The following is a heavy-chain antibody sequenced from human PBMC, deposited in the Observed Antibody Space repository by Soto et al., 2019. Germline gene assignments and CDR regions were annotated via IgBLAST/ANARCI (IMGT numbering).Heavy chain of an antibody. CDR1: GYTFTSYD. D-gene: IGHD1-26*01. V-gene: IGHV1-8*01. J-gene: IGHJ6*02. CDR2: MNPNRGNA. CDR3: AREWATHGMDV. Sequence: QVQLVQSGAEVKKPGASVKVSCKASGYTFTSYDINWVRQATGQGLEWMGWMNPNRGNAGYAQKCQGRXTXTXXTAISTANKELRSLRSEDTAVYYCAREWATHGMDVWGQGTTVTVSS.